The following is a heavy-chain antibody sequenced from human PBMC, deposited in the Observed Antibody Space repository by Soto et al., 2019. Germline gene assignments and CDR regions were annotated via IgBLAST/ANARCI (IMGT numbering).Heavy chain of an antibody. J-gene: IGHJ4*02. CDR1: GGSITTGGSY. CDR3: ARARFQVLYGKPYFDS. V-gene: IGHV4-31*02. CDR2: IYHSGNT. Sequence: PSETLSLTXTVSGGSITTGGSYWSWIRQHPGKGLEWIGNIYHSGNTYYNPSLKSRLTISVDTSKNHFSLMVDSVTAADTAVYYCARARFQVLYGKPYFDSWGQGTLVTVSS. D-gene: IGHD2-2*02.